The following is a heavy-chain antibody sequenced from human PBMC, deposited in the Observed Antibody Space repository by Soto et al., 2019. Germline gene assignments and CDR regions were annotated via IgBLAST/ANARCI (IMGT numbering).Heavy chain of an antibody. CDR3: ARRYGGNFDY. V-gene: IGHV4-59*01. CDR2: IYYSGST. J-gene: IGHJ4*02. CDR1: GGPIRSYY. Sequence: PSETLSLTCTVSGGPIRSYYWSWIRQPPGKGLEWIGYIYYSGSTNYNPSLKSRVTISVDRSKNQFSLKLSSVTAADTAVYYCARRYGGNFDYWGQGTLVTVSS. D-gene: IGHD1-26*01.